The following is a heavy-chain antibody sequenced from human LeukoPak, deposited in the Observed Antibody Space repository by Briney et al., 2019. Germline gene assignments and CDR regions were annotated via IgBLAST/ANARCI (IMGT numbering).Heavy chain of an antibody. D-gene: IGHD3-22*01. Sequence: GESLKISCKGSGYSITSYWIGRVRQMPGKGLEWMGIIYPGDSDTRYSPSFQGQVTISADKSISTAYLQWSSLQASDTAMYYCARVGAYFDSIGYYPHYFDYWGQGTLVTVSS. CDR1: GYSITSYW. V-gene: IGHV5-51*01. J-gene: IGHJ4*02. CDR2: IYPGDSDT. CDR3: ARVGAYFDSIGYYPHYFDY.